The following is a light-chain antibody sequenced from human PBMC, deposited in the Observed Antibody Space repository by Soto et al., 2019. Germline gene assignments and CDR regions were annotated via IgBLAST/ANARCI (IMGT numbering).Light chain of an antibody. V-gene: IGKV1-5*03. CDR3: QQYNSYSWT. CDR2: KAS. CDR1: QGISSW. J-gene: IGKJ1*01. Sequence: DIQMTQSPSSVSASVGDRVTITCRASQGISSWLAWYQQKPGKAPKLLIYKASSLESGVPSRFSGSGSGTEFTLTISSLQTDEFATYYCQQYNSYSWTFGQGTKVDIK.